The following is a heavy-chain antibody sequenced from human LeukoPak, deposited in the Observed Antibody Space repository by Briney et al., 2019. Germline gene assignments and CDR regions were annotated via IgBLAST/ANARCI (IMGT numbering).Heavy chain of an antibody. CDR1: GFTVSSNY. V-gene: IGHV3-53*01. CDR2: IYSGGST. Sequence: GSLRLSCAASGFTVSSNYMSWVRQAPGKGLEWVSVIYSGGSTYYADSVKGRFTISRDNSKNTVFLQMNSLRAEDTAVYYCAREFEDMYSSGWFWYYFDSWGQGTLVTVSS. J-gene: IGHJ4*02. CDR3: AREFEDMYSSGWFWYYFDS. D-gene: IGHD6-19*01.